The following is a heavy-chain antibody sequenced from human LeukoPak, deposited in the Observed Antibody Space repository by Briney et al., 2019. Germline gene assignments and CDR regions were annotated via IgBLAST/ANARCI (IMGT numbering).Heavy chain of an antibody. Sequence: GASVKVSCKASGYTFTSYDINWVRQAPGQGLEWMGWISAYNGNTNYAQKLQGRVTMTTDTSASTVYMELSSLRSEDTAVYYCARWAAGSGYPFDYWGQGTLVTVSS. V-gene: IGHV1-18*01. D-gene: IGHD3-22*01. CDR2: ISAYNGNT. J-gene: IGHJ4*02. CDR1: GYTFTSYD. CDR3: ARWAAGSGYPFDY.